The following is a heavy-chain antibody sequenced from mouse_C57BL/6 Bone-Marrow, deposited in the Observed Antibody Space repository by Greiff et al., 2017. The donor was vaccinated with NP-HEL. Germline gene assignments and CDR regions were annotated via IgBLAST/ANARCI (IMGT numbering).Heavy chain of an antibody. CDR3: ARSVEYGYDAMDY. D-gene: IGHD2-10*02. V-gene: IGHV1-18*01. CDR2: INPNNGGT. Sequence: VQLQQSGPELVKPGASVKIPCKASGYTFTDYNMDWVKQSHGKSLEWIGDINPNNGGTIYNQKFKGKATLTVDKSSSTAYMELRSLTSEDTAVYCCARSVEYGYDAMDYWGQGTSVTVSS. CDR1: GYTFTDYN. J-gene: IGHJ4*01.